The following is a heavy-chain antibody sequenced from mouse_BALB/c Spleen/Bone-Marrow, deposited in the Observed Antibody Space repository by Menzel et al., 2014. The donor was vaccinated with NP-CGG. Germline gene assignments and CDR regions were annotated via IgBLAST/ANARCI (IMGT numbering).Heavy chain of an antibody. CDR3: ARDGDYDWFAY. V-gene: IGHV1-14*01. D-gene: IGHD2-4*01. Sequence: LVESGPELVKPGASVKMSSKASGCTFTSYVMHWVKQKPGQGLEWIGHINPYNDGTKYNEKFKGKATLTSDKSSSTAYMELSSLTSEDSAVYYCARDGDYDWFAYWGQGTLVTVSA. CDR1: GCTFTSYV. CDR2: INPYNDGT. J-gene: IGHJ3*01.